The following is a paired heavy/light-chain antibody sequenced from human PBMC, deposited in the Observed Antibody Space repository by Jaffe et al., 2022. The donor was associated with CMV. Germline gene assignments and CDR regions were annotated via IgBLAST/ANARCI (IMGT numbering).Heavy chain of an antibody. J-gene: IGHJ4*02. CDR2: VNAIASRI. CDR3: VRDDRWAFDY. V-gene: IGHV3-48*02. D-gene: IGHD1-26*01. Sequence: EVQLVESGGGLIQPGGSLRLSCAVSGFTFDNYAMNWVRQAPGKGLEWVSHVNAIASRIEYADSVKGRFTIFRDNAQNSLYLQMNGLRDEDTAVYYCVRDDRWAFDYWGQGTLVTVSS. CDR1: GFTFDNYA.
Light chain of an antibody. V-gene: IGLV2-23*02. CDR1: SSDIGSYDL. CDR2: EVT. Sequence: QSALTQPASVSGSPGQSITISCTGSSSDIGSYDLVSWYQKHPAKAPKLLIYEVTKRPLGVSNRFSGSKSGNAASLTISGLQAEDEADYYCCSHAGSILWVFGGGTKLTVL. J-gene: IGLJ3*02. CDR3: CSHAGSILWV.